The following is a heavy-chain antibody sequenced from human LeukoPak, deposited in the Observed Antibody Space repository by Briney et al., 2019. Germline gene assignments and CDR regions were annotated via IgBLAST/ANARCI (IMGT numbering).Heavy chain of an antibody. CDR1: GFTFSSYW. CDR3: ARGVNWNGYYYYGMDV. CDR2: INSDGSST. V-gene: IGHV3-74*01. J-gene: IGHJ6*02. D-gene: IGHD1-1*01. Sequence: PGGSLRLSCAASGFTFSSYWMHWVRQAPGKGLVWVSRINSDGSSTSYADSVKGRFTISRDNSKNTLYLQMNSLRAEDTAVYYCARGVNWNGYYYYGMDVWGQGTTVTVSS.